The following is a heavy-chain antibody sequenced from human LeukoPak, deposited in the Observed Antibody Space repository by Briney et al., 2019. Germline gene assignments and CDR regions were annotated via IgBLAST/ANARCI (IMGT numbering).Heavy chain of an antibody. CDR2: ISGSGGST. CDR3: AKDGRLRLGELSLIYPDY. Sequence: GGSLRLSCAASGFTFSSYAMSWVRQAPGKGLEWVSAISGSGGSTYYADSVKGRFTISRDNSKNTLYLQMNSLRAEDTAVYYCAKDGRLRLGELSLIYPDYWGQGILVTVSS. V-gene: IGHV3-23*01. CDR1: GFTFSSYA. J-gene: IGHJ4*02. D-gene: IGHD3-16*02.